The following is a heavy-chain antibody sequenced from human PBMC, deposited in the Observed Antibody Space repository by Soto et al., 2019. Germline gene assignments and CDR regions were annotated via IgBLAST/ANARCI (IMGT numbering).Heavy chain of an antibody. Sequence: PGGSLRLSCAASGFTFSSYGMHWVRQAPGKGLEWVSHISSGYTVFYADSVKGRFTISRDNAKNSLFLQMNSLRAEDTAVYYCTRGQFLEMCDPWGQGTLITVAS. J-gene: IGHJ5*02. CDR3: TRGQFLEMCDP. CDR2: ISSGYTV. D-gene: IGHD3-3*01. CDR1: GFTFSSYG. V-gene: IGHV3-48*04.